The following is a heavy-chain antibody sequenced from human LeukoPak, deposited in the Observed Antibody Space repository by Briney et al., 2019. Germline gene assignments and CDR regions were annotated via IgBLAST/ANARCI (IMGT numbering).Heavy chain of an antibody. J-gene: IGHJ4*02. CDR3: AKGWQRSRNQLLQGYYFDY. Sequence: GGSLRLSCAASGFTFSSYAMSWVRQAPGKGLEWVSAISGSGGSTYYADSVKGRFTISRDNSKNTLYLQMNSLRAEDTAVYYCAKGWQRSRNQLLQGYYFDYWGQGTLVTVSS. CDR1: GFTFSSYA. D-gene: IGHD2-2*01. CDR2: ISGSGGST. V-gene: IGHV3-23*01.